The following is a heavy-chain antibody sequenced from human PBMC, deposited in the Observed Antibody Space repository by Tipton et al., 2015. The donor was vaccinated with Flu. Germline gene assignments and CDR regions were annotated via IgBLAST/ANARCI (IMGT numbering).Heavy chain of an antibody. J-gene: IGHJ3*02. Sequence: TLSLTCTVSGDSISSGSYYWSWIRQPAGKGLEWIGRIYTTGTTNYNPSLKSRPTISVDTAKNQFSLKLTSVTAADTAMYYCARAKSGAFDIWCQGTGVTVSS. CDR3: ARAKSGAFDI. CDR1: GDSISSGSYY. CDR2: IYTTGTT. V-gene: IGHV4-61*02.